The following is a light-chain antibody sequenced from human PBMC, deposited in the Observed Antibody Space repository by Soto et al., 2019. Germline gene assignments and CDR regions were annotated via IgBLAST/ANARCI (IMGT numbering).Light chain of an antibody. J-gene: IGKJ2*01. V-gene: IGKV3-11*01. CDR2: DAS. CDR1: QSVSSY. CDR3: QQRSNWPPDT. Sequence: EIVLTQAPATLSLSPGDRATLSCRASQSVSSYLAWYQQKPGQAPRLLFYDASNRATGIPARFSGSGSGTDFTLTISSLEPEDFAVYYCQQRSNWPPDTFGQGTKLEIK.